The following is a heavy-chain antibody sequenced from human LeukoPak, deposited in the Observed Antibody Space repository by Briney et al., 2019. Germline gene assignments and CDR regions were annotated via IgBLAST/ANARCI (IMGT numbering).Heavy chain of an antibody. CDR3: ARVGVPTAIYYFDY. J-gene: IGHJ4*02. Sequence: ASVKFSCKASGYSFTNYGITWVRQAPGQGLEWMGWISAYNGDPTYTQKLQGRVTMTTDTSTSTAYMELRSLTSDDTAVYYCARVGVPTAIYYFDYWGQGALVTVSS. CDR1: GYSFTNYG. V-gene: IGHV1-18*01. D-gene: IGHD2-2*02. CDR2: ISAYNGDP.